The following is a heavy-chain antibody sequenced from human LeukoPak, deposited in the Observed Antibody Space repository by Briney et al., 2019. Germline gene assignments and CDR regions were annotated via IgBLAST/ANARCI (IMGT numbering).Heavy chain of an antibody. CDR1: GYTFTSYY. Sequence: GASVKVSCKASGYTFTSYYMHWVRQAPGQGLEWMGVINPSSGGTSYALKFQGRVTLTRDTSTSTVYMELSTLTSEDTAVYYCARDPSIAAEPHWGQGTLVTVSS. CDR2: INPSSGGT. D-gene: IGHD6-13*01. V-gene: IGHV1-46*01. CDR3: ARDPSIAAEPH. J-gene: IGHJ4*02.